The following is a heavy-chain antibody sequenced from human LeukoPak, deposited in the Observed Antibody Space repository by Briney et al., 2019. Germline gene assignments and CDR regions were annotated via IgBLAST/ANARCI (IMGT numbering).Heavy chain of an antibody. CDR2: IIPIFGTA. CDR3: ARVSAAPTYYYYYFYMGV. V-gene: IGHV1-69*06. J-gene: IGHJ6*03. Sequence: SVNVSCKASGGTFRSYAISWVRQAPGQGLEWMGGIIPIFGTANYAQKFQGRVTITADKSTSTAYMELSSLRSEDTAVYYCARVSAAPTYYYYYFYMGVWGKGTTVTVSS. D-gene: IGHD6-13*01. CDR1: GGTFRSYA.